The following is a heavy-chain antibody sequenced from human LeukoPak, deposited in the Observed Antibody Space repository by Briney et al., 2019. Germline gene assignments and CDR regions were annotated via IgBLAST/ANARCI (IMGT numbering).Heavy chain of an antibody. Sequence: GGSLRLSCAASGFTFDDYGMSWVRQAPGKGLEWVSGINWNGGSTGYADSVKGRFTISRDNAKNSLYLQMNSLRAEDTALYYCARGEYYYDSSGHDAFDIWGQGTMVTVSS. CDR1: GFTFDDYG. CDR2: INWNGGST. V-gene: IGHV3-20*04. D-gene: IGHD3-22*01. CDR3: ARGEYYYDSSGHDAFDI. J-gene: IGHJ3*02.